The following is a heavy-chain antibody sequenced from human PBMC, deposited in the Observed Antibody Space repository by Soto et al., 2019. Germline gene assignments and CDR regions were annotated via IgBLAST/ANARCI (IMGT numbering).Heavy chain of an antibody. J-gene: IGHJ1*01. CDR2: IYPGDSDT. CDR3: ARQGRFCSGDTCTAQQYFEL. V-gene: IGHV5-51*01. D-gene: IGHD2-15*01. CDR1: GYSFNYYW. Sequence: EVQLVQSGAEVKKPGESLMISCKGSGYSFNYYWIGWVRQMPGRGLEWMGVIYPGDSDTRYSPSFQGQVTISADKSISAAYLQWDSLKASDSAMYYCARQGRFCSGDTCTAQQYFELWGQGTLVTVSS.